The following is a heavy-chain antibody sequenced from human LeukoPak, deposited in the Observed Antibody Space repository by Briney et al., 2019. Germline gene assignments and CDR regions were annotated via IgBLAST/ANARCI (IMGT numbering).Heavy chain of an antibody. CDR2: IKQDGSEK. CDR1: GFTLISYW. D-gene: IGHD3-3*01. Sequence: GGSLRLSCAASGFTLISYWMTWVRQAPGKGLEWVANIKQDGSEKYYVDSVKGRFTISRDNAKNSLYLQMNSLRAEDTAVYYCARLREIPVFGVVTKSTSYFDYWGQGTLVTVSS. CDR3: ARLREIPVFGVVTKSTSYFDY. J-gene: IGHJ4*02. V-gene: IGHV3-7*01.